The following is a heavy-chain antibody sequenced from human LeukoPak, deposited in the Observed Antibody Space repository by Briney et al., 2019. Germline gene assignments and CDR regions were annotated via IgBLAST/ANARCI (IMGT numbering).Heavy chain of an antibody. CDR2: ISWNRGSI. CDR3: ARGNDY. J-gene: IGHJ4*02. V-gene: IGHV3-9*01. CDR1: GFTFDDYG. Sequence: GRSLRLSCAASGFTFDDYGMHWVRQGPGKGLEWVSGISWNRGSIGYADSVKGRFTISRDNAKNSLYLQMNSLRAEDTAVYYCARGNDYWGQGTLVTVSS.